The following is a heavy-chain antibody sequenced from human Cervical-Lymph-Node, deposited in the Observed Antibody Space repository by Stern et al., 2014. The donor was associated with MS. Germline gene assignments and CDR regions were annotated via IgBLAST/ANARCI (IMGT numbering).Heavy chain of an antibody. CDR3: TRALRIADRPGPEGHWFDP. Sequence: VQLVQSGAEVEKPGASVKVSCKASGYIFTDYYLHWVRQAPGQGLEWMGRINLNSGGTNYAHSFQGRVTPTTDHSITTAYTDLRRLTSDDTAVSYCTRALRIADRPGPEGHWFDPWGQGTLVIVSS. CDR2: INLNSGGT. CDR1: GYIFTDYY. J-gene: IGHJ5*02. V-gene: IGHV1-2*02. D-gene: IGHD6-6*01.